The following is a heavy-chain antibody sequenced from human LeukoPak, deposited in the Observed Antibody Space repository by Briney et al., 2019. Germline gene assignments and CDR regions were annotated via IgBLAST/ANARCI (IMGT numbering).Heavy chain of an antibody. Sequence: GGSLRLSRAAPGFTFTSYWMSWVRQAPGKGRGWVANIKQDGSEKYYLDSVKGRVTISRENAKNSLYLQMNSLRAEDTAVYNFARDPGYGDYDYWGQGTLVTVSS. J-gene: IGHJ4*02. V-gene: IGHV3-7*01. D-gene: IGHD4-17*01. CDR2: IKQDGSEK. CDR3: ARDPGYGDYDY. CDR1: GFTFTSYW.